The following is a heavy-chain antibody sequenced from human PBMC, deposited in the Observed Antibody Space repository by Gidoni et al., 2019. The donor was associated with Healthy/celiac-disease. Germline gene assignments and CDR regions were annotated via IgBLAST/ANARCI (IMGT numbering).Heavy chain of an antibody. J-gene: IGHJ4*02. D-gene: IGHD1-1*01. CDR3: AKLPEQTPYYFDY. V-gene: IGHV3-23*01. Sequence: EVQLLESGGGLVQPGGSLRLSCAASGYSFSSYAMCWVLQAPGKGLEWVSAISGRGGSTYYADSVKGRFTISRDNSKNTLYLQMNSLRAEDTAVYYCAKLPEQTPYYFDYWGQGTLVTVSS. CDR2: ISGRGGST. CDR1: GYSFSSYA.